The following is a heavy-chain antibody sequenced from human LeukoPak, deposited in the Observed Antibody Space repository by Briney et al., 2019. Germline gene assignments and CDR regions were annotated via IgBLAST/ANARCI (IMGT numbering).Heavy chain of an antibody. CDR1: SSSISSYY. Sequence: PSETLSLTCTVSSSSISSYYWSWTRQAPGKGLEWIGYIYYSASTNYNPSLKSRVTISVDTSKNQFSLRLSSVTAADTAVYYCARHYLGYSFDYWGQGTLVTVSS. V-gene: IGHV4-59*08. J-gene: IGHJ4*02. D-gene: IGHD5-18*01. CDR3: ARHYLGYSFDY. CDR2: IYYSAST.